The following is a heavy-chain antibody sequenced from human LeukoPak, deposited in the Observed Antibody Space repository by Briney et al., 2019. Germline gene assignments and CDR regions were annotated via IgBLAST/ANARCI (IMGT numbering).Heavy chain of an antibody. V-gene: IGHV4-59*01. CDR2: ISYTGST. Sequence: SETLSLTCTVSDGSISSYYWSWSRQPPGKGLELIGYISYTGSTNYYPSLKSRVTISVDTSKNQFSLKLSSVTAADTAVYYCASLAVAGRKGFDYWGQGTLVTVSS. CDR3: ASLAVAGRKGFDY. D-gene: IGHD6-19*01. CDR1: DGSISSYY. J-gene: IGHJ4*02.